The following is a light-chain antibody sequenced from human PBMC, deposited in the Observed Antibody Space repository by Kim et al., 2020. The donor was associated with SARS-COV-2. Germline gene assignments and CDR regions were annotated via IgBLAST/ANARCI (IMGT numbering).Light chain of an antibody. CDR2: VYSDGGH. J-gene: IGLJ2*01. CDR3: QTWATGLVV. CDR1: SGRSTNA. Sequence: ALVKDTATLGSGRSTNAIAWDHQRPENGPRFVMKVYSDGGHSRGVGIPDRFSGASSGAERYLTIASLQSEDEGDYHCQTWATGLVVFGGGTKVTVL. V-gene: IGLV4-69*01.